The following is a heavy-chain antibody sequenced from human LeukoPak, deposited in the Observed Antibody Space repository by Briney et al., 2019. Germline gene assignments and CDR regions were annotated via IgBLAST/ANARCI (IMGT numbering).Heavy chain of an antibody. V-gene: IGHV3-49*03. CDR3: SRGPIQLWLHSGMDV. CDR1: GFTFGDHA. D-gene: IGHD5-18*01. CDR2: IRSKAYGGTT. J-gene: IGHJ6*02. Sequence: GGPRRLSGPAPGFTFGDHAMTGFAQAPGKGLKGEGFIRSKAYGGTTEYAASVKGRFTISREDSKSIAYLQMNSLKTEDTAVYFCSRGPIQLWLHSGMDVWGQGTTVIVSS.